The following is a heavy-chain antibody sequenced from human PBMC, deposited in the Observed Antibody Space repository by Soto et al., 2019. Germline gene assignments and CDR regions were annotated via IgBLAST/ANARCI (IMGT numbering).Heavy chain of an antibody. D-gene: IGHD3-10*01. V-gene: IGHV3-30*18. Sequence: GGSLRLSCAASGFIFSDYGMHWVRQAPGKGLEWVTVISYDGSNKYYANSVKGRFTISRDNSKNTLYLQMNSLRSEDTAVYYCAKSLSGGTLRGAFDFWRQGTMVTVSS. CDR3: AKSLSGGTLRGAFDF. J-gene: IGHJ3*01. CDR1: GFIFSDYG. CDR2: ISYDGSNK.